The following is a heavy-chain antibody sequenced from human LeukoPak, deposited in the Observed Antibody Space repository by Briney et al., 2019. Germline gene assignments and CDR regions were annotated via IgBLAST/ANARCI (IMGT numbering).Heavy chain of an antibody. J-gene: IGHJ4*02. CDR1: GFTFSSYE. V-gene: IGHV3-21*01. CDR2: ISSGSTYI. Sequence: GGSLRLSCAASGFTFSSYEMNWVRQAPGKGLEWVSYISSGSTYIYYADSVKDRFTISRDNAKNSLYLQMNNLRVEDTAVYYCAREAAVGTHWGQGTLVTVSS. D-gene: IGHD6-13*01. CDR3: AREAAVGTH.